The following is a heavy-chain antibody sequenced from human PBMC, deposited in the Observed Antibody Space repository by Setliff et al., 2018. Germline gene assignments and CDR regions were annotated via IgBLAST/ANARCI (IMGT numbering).Heavy chain of an antibody. V-gene: IGHV1-18*01. Sequence: ASVTVSCKASGYTFTSYGIIWVRQAPGQGLEWMGWISAYNGNTNYAQKFQGRVTMTTDTSTSTAYREPTSLRSDDTAVYYCARASPHHPYDSSGYYYGDYWGQGTLVTVSS. CDR3: ARASPHHPYDSSGYYYGDY. J-gene: IGHJ4*02. CDR1: GYTFTSYG. CDR2: ISAYNGNT. D-gene: IGHD3-22*01.